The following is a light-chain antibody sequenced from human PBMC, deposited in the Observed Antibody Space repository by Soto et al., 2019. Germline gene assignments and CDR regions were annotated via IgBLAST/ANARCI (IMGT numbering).Light chain of an antibody. CDR2: LGS. Sequence: PNTMPVTPGEPASISCRSSQSLLHSNGYNYLDWYLQKPGKSPQLLIYLGSNRASGVPDRFSGSGSGTDFTLKISRLEAEDVGDYNCMQALQTFTFGQGTRLEIK. CDR1: QSLLHSNGYNY. CDR3: MQALQTFT. V-gene: IGKV2-28*01. J-gene: IGKJ5*01.